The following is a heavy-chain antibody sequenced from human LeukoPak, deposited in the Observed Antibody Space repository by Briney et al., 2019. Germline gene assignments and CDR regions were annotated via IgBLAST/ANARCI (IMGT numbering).Heavy chain of an antibody. J-gene: IGHJ4*02. Sequence: GGSLRLSCAVSGLTLSNYGMSWVRQAPGKGLEWVAGLSGSGGGTNYADSVKGRFTTSRDNAKNTLYLQMNSLRAEDTAVYFCAKRGVVIRVILVGFHKEAYYFDSWGQGALVTVSS. CDR2: LSGSGGGT. V-gene: IGHV3-23*01. D-gene: IGHD3-10*01. CDR1: GLTLSNYG. CDR3: AKRGVVIRVILVGFHKEAYYFDS.